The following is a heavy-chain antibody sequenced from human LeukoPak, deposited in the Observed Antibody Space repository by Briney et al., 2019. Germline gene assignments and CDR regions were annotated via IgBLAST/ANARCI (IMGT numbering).Heavy chain of an antibody. CDR1: GGSFSGYY. D-gene: IGHD3-22*01. CDR2: INHSGST. Sequence: SETLSLTCAVYGGSFSGYYWSWIRQPPGKGLEWIGEINHSGSTNYNPSLKSRVTISVDTSKNQFSLKLSSVTAADTAVYYCPRASLDSSGYNDNWFDPWGQGTLVTVSS. V-gene: IGHV4-34*01. J-gene: IGHJ5*02. CDR3: PRASLDSSGYNDNWFDP.